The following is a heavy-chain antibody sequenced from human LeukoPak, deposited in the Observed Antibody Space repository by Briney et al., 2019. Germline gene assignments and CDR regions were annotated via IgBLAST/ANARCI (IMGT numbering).Heavy chain of an antibody. Sequence: GESLRLSCAASGFTFNSYWMHWVRQAPGKELVWVSRINSDGSSTSYADSVKGRFTISRDNAKNTLYLQMNSLRAEDTAVYYCARSVAVVTATFGYWGQGTLVTVSS. V-gene: IGHV3-74*01. CDR3: ARSVAVVTATFGY. CDR1: GFTFNSYW. D-gene: IGHD2-15*01. J-gene: IGHJ4*02. CDR2: INSDGSST.